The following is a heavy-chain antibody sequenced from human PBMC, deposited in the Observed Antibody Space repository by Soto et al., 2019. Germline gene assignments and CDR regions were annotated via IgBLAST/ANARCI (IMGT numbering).Heavy chain of an antibody. Sequence: QVQLVESGGGVVQPGRSLRLSCAASGFTFSSYAMHWVRQAPGKGLEWVAVISYDGSNKYYADSVKGRFTISRDNSKNTLYLQMNSLRAEDTAVYYCARGLGFREPESPYYGMVVWGQGTTVTVSS. V-gene: IGHV3-30-3*01. J-gene: IGHJ6*02. CDR2: ISYDGSNK. CDR1: GFTFSSYA. CDR3: ARGLGFREPESPYYGMVV. D-gene: IGHD3-10*01.